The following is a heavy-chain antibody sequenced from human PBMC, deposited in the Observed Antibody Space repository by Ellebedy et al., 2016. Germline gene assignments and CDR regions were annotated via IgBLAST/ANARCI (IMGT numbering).Heavy chain of an antibody. J-gene: IGHJ3*02. Sequence: ASVKVSCKASGYTFTGYYMDWVRQAPGQGPEWMGWLNPNTGGTNYAQKFQGRVTMTRDTSISTAYMELSRLRSDDTAVYYCARGSAVGATGDAFDIWGQGTMVTVSS. V-gene: IGHV1-2*02. CDR3: ARGSAVGATGDAFDI. CDR1: GYTFTGYY. CDR2: LNPNTGGT. D-gene: IGHD1-26*01.